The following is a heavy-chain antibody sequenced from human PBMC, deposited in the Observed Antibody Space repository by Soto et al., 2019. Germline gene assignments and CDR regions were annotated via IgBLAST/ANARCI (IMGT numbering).Heavy chain of an antibody. D-gene: IGHD1-26*01. CDR2: IWYDGSNK. CDR1: GFTFSSYG. CDR3: ARDWWELQPRIDYYFDY. J-gene: IGHJ4*02. V-gene: IGHV3-33*01. Sequence: GGSLRLSCAASGFTFSSYGMHWVRQAPGKGLEWVAVIWYDGSNKYYADSVKGRFTISRDNSKNTLYLQMNSLRAEDTAVYYCARDWWELQPRIDYYFDYWGQGTLVTVSS.